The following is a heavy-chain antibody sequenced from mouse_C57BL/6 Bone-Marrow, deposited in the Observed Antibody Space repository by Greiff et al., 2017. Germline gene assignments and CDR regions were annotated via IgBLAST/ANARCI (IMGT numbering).Heavy chain of an antibody. V-gene: IGHV1-75*01. D-gene: IGHD2-3*01. Sequence: VQLQQSGPELVKPGASVKISCKASGYTFTDYYINWVKQRPGQGLEWIGWIFPGCGSTYYNEKFKGKATLTVDKSSSTAYMLLSSLTSEDSAVYFGAREGGWLLLYYFDDWGKGTTLTVSS. CDR2: IFPGCGST. CDR1: GYTFTDYY. J-gene: IGHJ2*01. CDR3: AREGGWLLLYYFDD.